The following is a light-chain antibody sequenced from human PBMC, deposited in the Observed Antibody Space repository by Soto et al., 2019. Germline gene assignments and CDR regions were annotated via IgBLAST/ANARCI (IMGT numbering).Light chain of an antibody. J-gene: IGKJ3*01. CDR1: QYVSSSY. Sequence: EIVLTQSPGTLSLSPGERATLSCRASQYVSSSYLAWYQQKPGQAPRLLIYGASSRATGIPDRFSGSGSGTDFTLTISRLEPEHFAVYYCQQYGSSPLFGPGTKVDIK. CDR3: QQYGSSPL. V-gene: IGKV3-20*01. CDR2: GAS.